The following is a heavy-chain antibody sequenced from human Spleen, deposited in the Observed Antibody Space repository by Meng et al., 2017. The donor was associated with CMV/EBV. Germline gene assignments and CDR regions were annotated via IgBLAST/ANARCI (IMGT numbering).Heavy chain of an antibody. CDR3: ATSYYDGSGYSTGDF. CDR1: GFTVSSNY. J-gene: IGHJ4*02. CDR2: IYSGGST. V-gene: IGHV3-53*01. Sequence: GESLKISCAASGFTVSSNYMSWVRQAPGKGLEWVSVIYSGGSTYYADSVKGRFTISRDDSKNTVYLQMNSLRVEDTAVYYCATSYYDGSGYSTGDFWGQGTLVTVSS. D-gene: IGHD3-22*01.